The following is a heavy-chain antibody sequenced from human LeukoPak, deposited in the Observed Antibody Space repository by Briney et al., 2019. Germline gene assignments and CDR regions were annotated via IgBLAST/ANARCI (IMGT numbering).Heavy chain of an antibody. D-gene: IGHD2-2*01. CDR3: ARDLEPATALDDWFDP. Sequence: PSETLSLTCTVSGGSISSYYWSWIRQPAGKGLEWIGRIYTSGSTNYNPSLKSRVTMSVDTSKNQFSLKLSSVTAADTAVYYCARDLEPATALDDWFDPWGQGTLVTVSS. CDR2: IYTSGST. J-gene: IGHJ5*02. V-gene: IGHV4-4*07. CDR1: GGSISSYY.